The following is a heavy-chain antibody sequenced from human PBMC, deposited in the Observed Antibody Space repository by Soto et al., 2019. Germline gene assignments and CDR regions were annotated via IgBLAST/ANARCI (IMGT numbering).Heavy chain of an antibody. Sequence: EAPLLESGGGLVQPGGSLRLSCAASRFIFSNFAMTWVRQAPGQGLEWVSSITGNGGYAVYADSVRGRFTISRDNSQNTLYLQMDSLRVEDTAVYYCARDPNGDYVGAFEFWGQGILVTVSS. CDR1: RFIFSNFA. D-gene: IGHD4-17*01. CDR2: ITGNGGYA. V-gene: IGHV3-23*01. J-gene: IGHJ3*01. CDR3: ARDPNGDYVGAFEF.